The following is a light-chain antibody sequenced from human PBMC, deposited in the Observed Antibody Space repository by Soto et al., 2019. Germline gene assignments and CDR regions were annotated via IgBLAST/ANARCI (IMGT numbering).Light chain of an antibody. CDR3: QQANSFPLT. J-gene: IGKJ3*01. V-gene: IGKV1-12*01. CDR1: QDIGSW. CDR2: AAA. Sequence: DIQMTQSPSSLSASVGDRVTITCRASQDIGSWLAWYQQKPGKAPKILIYAAASLQTGVPFRFSPTFSGTDFTLTINSLQPEDVGTYFCQQANSFPLTFGPGTKVDIK.